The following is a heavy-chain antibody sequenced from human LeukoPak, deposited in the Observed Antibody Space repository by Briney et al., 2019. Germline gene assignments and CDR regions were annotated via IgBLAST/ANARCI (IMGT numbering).Heavy chain of an antibody. CDR2: IIPIFGTA. Sequence: SVKVSCKASGGTFSSYAISWVRQAPGQGLEWMGGIIPIFGTANYAQKFQGRVTITADESTSTAYMELSSLRSEDTAVYYCARGTVAWPSIYYYYGMDVWGQGTTVTVSS. D-gene: IGHD6-19*01. V-gene: IGHV1-69*13. CDR3: ARGTVAWPSIYYYYGMDV. CDR1: GGTFSSYA. J-gene: IGHJ6*02.